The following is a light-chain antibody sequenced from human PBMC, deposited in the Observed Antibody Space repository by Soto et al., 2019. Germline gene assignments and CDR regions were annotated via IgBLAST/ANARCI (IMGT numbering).Light chain of an antibody. CDR3: QQYYTPPPT. J-gene: IGKJ4*01. Sequence: DIVMTQSPDSLAVSLGERATINCKSSQSVFYSSINKNYLAWYQQKPGQPPKLLIYWASTRESGVPDRFGGSGSGTDFSLTISSLQAEDVAVYYCQQYYTPPPTFGGGNKVEIK. V-gene: IGKV4-1*01. CDR1: QSVFYSSINKNY. CDR2: WAS.